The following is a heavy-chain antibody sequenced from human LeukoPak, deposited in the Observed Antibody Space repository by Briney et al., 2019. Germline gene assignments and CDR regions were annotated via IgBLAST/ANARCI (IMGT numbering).Heavy chain of an antibody. CDR3: ARVDNGILFDY. D-gene: IGHD1-14*01. Sequence: ASVKVSCKASGYTFSSYHLHWVRQAPGQGLEWMGIINPSGGSTSYAQKFQGRVTMTRDTSTSTVYMELSSLRSEDTAVYYCARVDNGILFDYWGQGTLVTVSS. CDR2: INPSGGST. CDR1: GYTFSSYH. J-gene: IGHJ4*02. V-gene: IGHV1-46*01.